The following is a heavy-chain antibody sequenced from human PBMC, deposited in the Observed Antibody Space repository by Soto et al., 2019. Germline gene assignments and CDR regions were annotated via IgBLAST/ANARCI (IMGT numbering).Heavy chain of an antibody. D-gene: IGHD3-10*01. V-gene: IGHV3-7*03. J-gene: IGHJ4*02. CDR1: GFTFSSYW. CDR2: IKQDGSEK. CDR3: AREIGVVRGVIITTVDY. Sequence: EVQLVESGGGLVQPGGSLRLSCAASGFTFSSYWMSWVRQAPGKGLEWVANIKQDGSEKYYVDSVKGRFTISRDNAKNSLYLQMNSLRAEDTAVYYCAREIGVVRGVIITTVDYWGQGTLVTVSS.